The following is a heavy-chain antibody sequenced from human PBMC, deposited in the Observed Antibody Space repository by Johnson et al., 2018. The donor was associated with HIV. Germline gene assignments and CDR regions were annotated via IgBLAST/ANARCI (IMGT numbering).Heavy chain of an antibody. CDR1: GFTFSGSA. Sequence: VQLVESGGGLVQPGGSLRLSCAASGFTFSGSAMHWVRQASGKGLEWVGRIRSKANSYATAYAASGKGRFTISRDDSKNTAYLQKNSLKTEDTAVYYCARGIVGGNYAQRDAFDIWGQGTTVTVSS. D-gene: IGHD4-23*01. CDR2: IRSKANSYAT. V-gene: IGHV3-73*01. J-gene: IGHJ3*02. CDR3: ARGIVGGNYAQRDAFDI.